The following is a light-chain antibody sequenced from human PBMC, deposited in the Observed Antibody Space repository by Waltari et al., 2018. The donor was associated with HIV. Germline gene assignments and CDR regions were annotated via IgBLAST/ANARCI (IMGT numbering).Light chain of an antibody. Sequence: QSALTQPASVSGSPGQSITISCTGTTSHVGVYQYVSWYQQYAGKAPKLIIYEVTNRPSGVSNRFSGTKSGNTASLIISGLQAEDEADYYCSSYTSSSTLEVFGTGTKVTV. J-gene: IGLJ1*01. CDR3: SSYTSSSTLEV. V-gene: IGLV2-14*01. CDR2: EVT. CDR1: TSHVGVYQY.